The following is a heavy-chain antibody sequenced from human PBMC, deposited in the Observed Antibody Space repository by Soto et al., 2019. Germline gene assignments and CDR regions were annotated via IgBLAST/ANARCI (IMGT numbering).Heavy chain of an antibody. V-gene: IGHV5-51*01. CDR3: ARREYSYGYFDH. CDR1: GYRFTNYW. D-gene: IGHD6-6*01. J-gene: IGHJ4*02. Sequence: GESLKISCKASGYRFTNYWIGWVRQVPGKGLEWMGIIYPGDLDTRESPSFQGDVTISVDKSTDTAYLQWSSLKASDTAMYYCARREYSYGYFDHWGQGTLVTVSS. CDR2: IYPGDLDT.